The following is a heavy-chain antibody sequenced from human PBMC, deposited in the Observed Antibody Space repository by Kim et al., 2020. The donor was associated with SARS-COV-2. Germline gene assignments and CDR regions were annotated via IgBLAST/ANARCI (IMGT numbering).Heavy chain of an antibody. Sequence: SETLSLTCAVYGGSFSGYYWSWIRQPPGKGLEWIGEINHSGSTNYNPSLKSRVTISVDTSKNQFSLKLSSVTAADTAVYYCARVYPRILAVSLNWFDPWGQGTLVTVSS. CDR3: ARVYPRILAVSLNWFDP. CDR2: INHSGST. J-gene: IGHJ5*02. D-gene: IGHD2-15*01. V-gene: IGHV4-34*01. CDR1: GGSFSGYY.